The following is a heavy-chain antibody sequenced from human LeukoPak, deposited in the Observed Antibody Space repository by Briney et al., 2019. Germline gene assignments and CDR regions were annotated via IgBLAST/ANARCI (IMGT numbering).Heavy chain of an antibody. Sequence: GGSLRLSCAASGFTFSSYEMNWVRQAPGEGLEWVSYISSSGSTIYYADSVKGRFTISRDNAKNSLYLQMNSLRAEDTAVYYCARAEGGVVDYWGQGTLVTVSS. V-gene: IGHV3-48*03. D-gene: IGHD1-26*01. CDR2: ISSSGSTI. CDR1: GFTFSSYE. J-gene: IGHJ4*02. CDR3: ARAEGGVVDY.